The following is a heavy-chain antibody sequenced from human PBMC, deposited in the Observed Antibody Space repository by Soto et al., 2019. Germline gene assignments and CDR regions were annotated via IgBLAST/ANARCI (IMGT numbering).Heavy chain of an antibody. CDR3: ARHGPQVAAKRWQVAPPPAFDY. J-gene: IGHJ4*02. V-gene: IGHV4-39*01. CDR2: IYYSGST. D-gene: IGHD6-19*01. CDR1: GGSISSSSYY. Sequence: QLQLQESGPGLVKPSETLSLTCTVSGGSISSSSYYWGWIRQPPGKGLEWIGSIYYSGSTYYTPALKSRVTLSVDTSKNQFSLKLSSVTAADTAVYYCARHGPQVAAKRWQVAPPPAFDYWGQGTLVTVSS.